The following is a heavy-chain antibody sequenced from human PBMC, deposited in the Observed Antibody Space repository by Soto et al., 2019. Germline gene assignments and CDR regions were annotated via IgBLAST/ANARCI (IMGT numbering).Heavy chain of an antibody. CDR3: AKGGEGSCSKTSCLYFSDS. D-gene: IGHD2-2*01. CDR2: ISGSGDST. V-gene: IGHV3-23*01. J-gene: IGHJ4*02. CDR1: GFTFSTYA. Sequence: GGSLRLSCAASGFTFSTYAMSWVRQAPGKGLEWVSTISGSGDSTYYANSVKGRFTISRDNSRNTLDLQMNSLRVEDTAVYFCAKGGEGSCSKTSCLYFSDSWGQGTLVTVSS.